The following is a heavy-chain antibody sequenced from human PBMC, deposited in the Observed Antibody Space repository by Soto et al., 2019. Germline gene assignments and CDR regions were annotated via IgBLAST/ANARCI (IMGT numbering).Heavy chain of an antibody. CDR3: ARDSSEWGMAGRLDY. V-gene: IGHV3-30*03. CDR1: GYTFSSYG. J-gene: IGHJ4*02. D-gene: IGHD6-6*01. CDR2: ISYAGSNI. Sequence: GGSLRLSCAASGYTFSSYGMHWVRQAPGKGLEWVAVISYAGSNIYYADSVKGRFTISRDNSKNTLYLHLNSLRAEDTAVYYCARDSSEWGMAGRLDYSGQGTPVTVSS.